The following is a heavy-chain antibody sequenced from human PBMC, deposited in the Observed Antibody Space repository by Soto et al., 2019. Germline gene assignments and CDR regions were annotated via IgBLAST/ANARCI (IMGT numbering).Heavy chain of an antibody. J-gene: IGHJ4*02. CDR3: ARSVEGPFDY. V-gene: IGHV3-48*02. CDR2: ITSDTNTI. CDR1: GFRFNIYS. Sequence: EVQLVESGGGLVQPGGSLRLSCAASGFRFNIYSMNWVRQAPGKGLEWSAYITSDTNTIKYADSVKGRFTISRDNARNLVYLQMNSLRDEDTAVYYCARSVEGPFDYWGQGTVVTVSS. D-gene: IGHD6-19*01.